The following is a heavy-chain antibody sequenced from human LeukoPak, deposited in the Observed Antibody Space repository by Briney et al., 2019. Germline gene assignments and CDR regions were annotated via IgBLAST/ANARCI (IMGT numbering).Heavy chain of an antibody. CDR3: ARHYAPHYGSGSYYDLGAFDI. CDR2: IYYSGST. CDR1: GGSISGYY. V-gene: IGHV4-59*08. D-gene: IGHD3-10*01. Sequence: ASETLSLTCTVSGGSISGYYWSRIRQPPGKGLEWIGYIYYSGSTNYNPSLKSRVTISVDTSKNQFSLKLSSVTAADTAVYYCARHYAPHYGSGSYYDLGAFDIWGQGTMVTVSS. J-gene: IGHJ3*02.